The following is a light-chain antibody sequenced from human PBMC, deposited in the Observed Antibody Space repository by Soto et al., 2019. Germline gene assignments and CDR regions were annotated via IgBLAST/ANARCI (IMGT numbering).Light chain of an antibody. CDR3: SSYAASDNFVI. J-gene: IGLJ2*01. Sequence: QSVLTQPPSASGSPGQSVTISCTGTDSDVGGYNFVSWYQQHPGRAPKLMIYEVYHRPSGVPDRFSGSKSGNTASLTVSGLQAEDEANYYCSSYAASDNFVIFGGGTKLTVL. V-gene: IGLV2-8*01. CDR2: EVY. CDR1: DSDVGGYNF.